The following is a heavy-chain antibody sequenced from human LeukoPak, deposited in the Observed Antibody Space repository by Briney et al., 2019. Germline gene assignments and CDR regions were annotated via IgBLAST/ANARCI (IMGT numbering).Heavy chain of an antibody. J-gene: IGHJ4*01. V-gene: IGHV3-74*01. CDR2: INPAGSST. D-gene: IGHD5-12*01. Sequence: PGGSLRLSCAASGFTFSSDWMHWVRQAPGQGLVWVSRINPAGSSTNYADSVKGRFTISRDKARNSLYLQMNSLRVEDTAVYYCARDHRYAFDNWGHGTLVTVSS. CDR3: ARDHRYAFDN. CDR1: GFTFSSDW.